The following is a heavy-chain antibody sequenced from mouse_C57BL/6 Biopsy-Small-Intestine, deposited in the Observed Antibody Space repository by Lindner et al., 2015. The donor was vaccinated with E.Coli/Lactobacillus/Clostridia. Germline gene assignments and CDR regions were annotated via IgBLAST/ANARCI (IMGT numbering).Heavy chain of an antibody. Sequence: VQLQESGPELVKPGASVKISCQASGYRFRNSWMNWVKQRPGKGLEWVGRINPGDGDTNYNGKFRGKATLTADTSSNTAHMQLSSLTSEDSAVYFCAKEAYDGNFHWYFDVWGTGTTVTVSS. J-gene: IGHJ1*03. V-gene: IGHV1-82*01. CDR1: GYRFRNSW. CDR3: AKEAYDGNFHWYFDV. D-gene: IGHD2-3*01. CDR2: INPGDGDT.